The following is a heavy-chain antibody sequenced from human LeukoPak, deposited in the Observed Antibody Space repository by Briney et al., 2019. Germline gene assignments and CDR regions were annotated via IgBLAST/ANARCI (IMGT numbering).Heavy chain of an antibody. J-gene: IGHJ4*02. CDR1: GYSFTSYW. V-gene: IGHV5-51*01. CDR3: ARVRYSYGQRSYFDY. D-gene: IGHD5-18*01. CDR2: IYPGDSDT. Sequence: AGESLKISCKGSGYSFTSYWIGWVRQMPGKGLEWMGIIYPGDSDTRYSPSFQGQVTISADKSISTASLQWSSLEASDTAMYYCARVRYSYGQRSYFDYWGQGTLVTVSS.